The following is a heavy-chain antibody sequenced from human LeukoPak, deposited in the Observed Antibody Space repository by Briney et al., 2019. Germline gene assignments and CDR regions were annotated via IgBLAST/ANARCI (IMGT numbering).Heavy chain of an antibody. CDR2: INPNSGGT. CDR1: GYTFTGYY. CDR3: ARVKATSGPFDP. D-gene: IGHD3-10*01. Sequence: ASVKVSCKASGYTFTGYYMHWVRQAPGQGLEWMGWINPNSGGTNYAQKFQGRVTMTRDTSISTAYMELSRLRSDDTAVYYCARVKATSGPFDPWGQGTLVTVSS. V-gene: IGHV1-2*02. J-gene: IGHJ5*02.